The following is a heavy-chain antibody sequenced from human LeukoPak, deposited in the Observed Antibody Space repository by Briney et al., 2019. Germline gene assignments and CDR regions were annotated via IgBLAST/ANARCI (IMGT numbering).Heavy chain of an antibody. CDR3: AKEYDSGGYGANFDY. Sequence: PGVSLRLSCTASKFTFCNYGMQWVRQAPGKGLEWVAVVSSDGGTKYYADSVNGRFTISRDNSRNTMYLQMDSLRAEDTAVYYCAKEYDSGGYGANFDYWGQGTLVTVSS. CDR1: KFTFCNYG. D-gene: IGHD3-10*01. V-gene: IGHV3-30*18. J-gene: IGHJ4*02. CDR2: VSSDGGTK.